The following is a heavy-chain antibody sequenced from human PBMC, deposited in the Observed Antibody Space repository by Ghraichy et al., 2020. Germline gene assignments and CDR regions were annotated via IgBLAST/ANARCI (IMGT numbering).Heavy chain of an antibody. CDR2: IKEDGTDK. D-gene: IGHD4-11*01. CDR3: ARCHYSHV. CDR1: GFLFNRFW. J-gene: IGHJ1*01. V-gene: IGHV3-7*04. Sequence: GGSLRLSCAASGFLFNRFWMGWVRQAPGKGLEWVANIKEDGTDKHYVYSVKGRFTISRDNAKNSLYLQMNALRADDTAVDYCARCHYSHVWGQGTLVTVSS.